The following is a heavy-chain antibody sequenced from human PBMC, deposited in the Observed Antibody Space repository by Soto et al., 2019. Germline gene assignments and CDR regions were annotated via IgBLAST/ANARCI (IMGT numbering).Heavy chain of an antibody. V-gene: IGHV4-39*01. D-gene: IGHD6-19*01. J-gene: IGHJ6*02. CDR3: RRSSRYSTDV. CDR2: IYSIGNT. Sequence: SETLSLTCAVSGGSISSGGYSWSWIRQPPGKGLEWIGSIYSIGNTYYNPSLKSGVTISADTSKNQFSLNLISVTAADTAVYYCRRSSRYSTDVWGQGITVTVSS. CDR1: GGSISSGGYS.